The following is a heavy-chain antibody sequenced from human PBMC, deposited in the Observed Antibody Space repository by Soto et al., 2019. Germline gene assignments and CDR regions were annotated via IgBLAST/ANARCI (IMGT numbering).Heavy chain of an antibody. CDR3: ARDRSPSYYYDSSGPLDY. CDR2: INSDGSST. J-gene: IGHJ4*02. Sequence: GGSLRLSCAASGFTFSSYWMHWVRQAPGKGLVWVSRINSDGSSTSYADSMKGRFPISRDNAKNTLYLQMNSLRAEDTAVYYCARDRSPSYYYDSSGPLDYWGQGTLVTVSS. D-gene: IGHD3-22*01. CDR1: GFTFSSYW. V-gene: IGHV3-74*01.